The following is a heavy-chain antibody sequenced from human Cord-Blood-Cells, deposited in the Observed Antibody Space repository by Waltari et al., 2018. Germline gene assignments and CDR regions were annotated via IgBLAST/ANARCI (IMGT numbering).Heavy chain of an antibody. CDR1: GGSFSGYY. CDR2: INHSGSN. D-gene: IGHD3-22*01. V-gene: IGHV4-34*01. CDR3: ARGGRLYYYDISGFDY. J-gene: IGHJ4*02. Sequence: QVQLQQWGAGLLKPSETLSLTCAVYGGSFSGYYWSWIRQPPGKGLEWIWEINHSGSNNNNPSLKRRVSISLDTSKNQFYLKLRSVTAAETAVYYCARGGRLYYYDISGFDYWGQGTLVTVSS.